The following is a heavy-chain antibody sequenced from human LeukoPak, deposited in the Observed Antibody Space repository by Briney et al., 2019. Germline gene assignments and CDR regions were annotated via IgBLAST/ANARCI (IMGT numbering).Heavy chain of an antibody. D-gene: IGHD6-6*01. CDR3: AKDLYSSSPFDY. V-gene: IGHV3-23*01. CDR2: ISGSGGST. Sequence: SGGSLRLSCAASGFTFSSYAVSWVRQAPGKGLEWVSAISGSGGSTYYADSVKGRFTISRDNSKNTLYLQMNSLRAEDTAVYYCAKDLYSSSPFDYWGQGTLVTVSS. J-gene: IGHJ4*02. CDR1: GFTFSSYA.